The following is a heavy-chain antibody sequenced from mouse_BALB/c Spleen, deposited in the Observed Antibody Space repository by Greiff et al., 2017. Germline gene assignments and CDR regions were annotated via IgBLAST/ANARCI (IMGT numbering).Heavy chain of an antibody. V-gene: IGHV1-9*01. J-gene: IGHJ4*01. CDR1: GYTFRSYW. CDR3: ARGCGNYGDYAMDY. Sequence: QVQLQQSGAELMKPGASVKISCKATGYTFRSYWIEWVKQRPGHGLEWIGEILPGSGSTNYNEKFKGKATFTADTSSNTAYMQLSSLTSEDSAVYYCARGCGNYGDYAMDYWGQGTSVTVSS. D-gene: IGHD2-1*01. CDR2: ILPGSGST.